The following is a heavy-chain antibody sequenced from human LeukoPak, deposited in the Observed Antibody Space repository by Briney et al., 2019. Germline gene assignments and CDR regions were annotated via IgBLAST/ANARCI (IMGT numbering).Heavy chain of an antibody. D-gene: IGHD4-11*01. Sequence: SGGSLRLSCAASGFTFSSSAMSWVRQAPGKGLEWVSSITGSAATTSYADSVKGRFIISRDISKNTLYLQMNTLRAEDTAVYYCAKGRLGVDYWGQGTLVTVSS. CDR2: ITGSAATT. CDR3: AKGRLGVDY. J-gene: IGHJ4*02. V-gene: IGHV3-23*01. CDR1: GFTFSSSA.